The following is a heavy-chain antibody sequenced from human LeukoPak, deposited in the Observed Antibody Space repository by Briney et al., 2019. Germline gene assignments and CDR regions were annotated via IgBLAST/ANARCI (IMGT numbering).Heavy chain of an antibody. V-gene: IGHV4-34*01. CDR2: INHSGST. J-gene: IGHJ5*02. Sequence: PSETLSLTCAVYGGSFSGYYWSWIRQPPGKGLEWIGEINHSGSTNYNPSLKSRVTISVDTSKNQFSLKLSSVTAADTAVYFCARLFGIVGANNWFDPWGQGTLVTVSS. CDR3: ARLFGIVGANNWFDP. CDR1: GGSFSGYY. D-gene: IGHD1-26*01.